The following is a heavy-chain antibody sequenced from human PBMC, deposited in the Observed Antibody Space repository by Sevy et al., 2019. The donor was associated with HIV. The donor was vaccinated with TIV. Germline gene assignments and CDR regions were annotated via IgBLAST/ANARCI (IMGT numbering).Heavy chain of an antibody. J-gene: IGHJ4*02. CDR1: GGTFNSYA. CDR3: VRTPTVVIPGATDLYFDY. CDR2: IIPVFGTT. D-gene: IGHD2-2*01. Sequence: ASVKVSCKASGGTFNSYAFSWVRQAPGEGLEWMGGIIPVFGTTNYAQNFQGRVTITADESSTAYMELSSLRSEDTGVYYCVRTPTVVIPGATDLYFDYWGQGTLVTVSS. V-gene: IGHV1-69*13.